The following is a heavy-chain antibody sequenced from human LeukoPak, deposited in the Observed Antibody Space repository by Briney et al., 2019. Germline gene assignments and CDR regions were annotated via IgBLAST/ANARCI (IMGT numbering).Heavy chain of an antibody. CDR2: IGPAGET. Sequence: PGGSLRLSCAASGFTFSNYDIHWVRQATGKGLEWVSMIGPAGETYYAGSVKGRFTISRENAKNSLYLQVNSLRAEDTAVYHCARASGGGSANYYNFAFDIWGQGTMVTVSS. CDR1: GFTFSNYD. V-gene: IGHV3-13*04. D-gene: IGHD3-10*01. J-gene: IGHJ3*02. CDR3: ARASGGGSANYYNFAFDI.